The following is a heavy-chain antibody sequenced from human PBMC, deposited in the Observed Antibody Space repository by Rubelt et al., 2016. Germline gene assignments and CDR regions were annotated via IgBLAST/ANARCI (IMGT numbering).Heavy chain of an antibody. J-gene: IGHJ4*02. V-gene: IGHV4-34*01. CDR1: GGSFSGYY. CDR3: ARVNSSSWYYYFDY. D-gene: IGHD6-13*01. Sequence: QVQLQQWGAGLLKPSETLSLTCAVYGGSFSGYYWSWIRQPPGKGLEWIGEINHSGSTNYNPSLKRRVTISVDRSKNQFSLKLSSVTAADTAVYYCARVNSSSWYYYFDYWGQGTLVTVSS. CDR2: INHSGST.